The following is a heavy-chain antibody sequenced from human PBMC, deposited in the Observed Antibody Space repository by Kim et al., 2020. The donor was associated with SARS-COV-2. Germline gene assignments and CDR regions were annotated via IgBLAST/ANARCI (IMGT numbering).Heavy chain of an antibody. V-gene: IGHV1-69*13. J-gene: IGHJ5*02. CDR1: GGTFSSYA. CDR2: IIPIFGTA. Sequence: SVKVSCKASGGTFSSYAISWVRQAPGQGLEWMGGIIPIFGTANYAQKFQGRVTITADESTSTAYMELSSLRSEDTAVYYCARDRSQSITMVRGDARYNWFDPWGQGTLVTVSS. D-gene: IGHD3-10*01. CDR3: ARDRSQSITMVRGDARYNWFDP.